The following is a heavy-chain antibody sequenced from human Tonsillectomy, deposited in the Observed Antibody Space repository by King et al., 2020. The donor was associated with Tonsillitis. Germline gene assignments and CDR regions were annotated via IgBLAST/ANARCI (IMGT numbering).Heavy chain of an antibody. V-gene: IGHV4-34*01. D-gene: IGHD2-15*01. CDR1: GGSFSGYY. J-gene: IGHJ3*02. CDR2: INHSGST. CDR3: ARGMRRVAAAIRTAQAPHDAFDI. Sequence: VQLQQWGAGLLKPSETLSLTCAVYGGSFSGYYWSWIRQPPGKGLEWIGEINHSGSTNYNPSLKSRVTISVDTSKNQFSLKLSSVTAADTAVCYCARGMRRVAAAIRTAQAPHDAFDIWGQGTMVTVSS.